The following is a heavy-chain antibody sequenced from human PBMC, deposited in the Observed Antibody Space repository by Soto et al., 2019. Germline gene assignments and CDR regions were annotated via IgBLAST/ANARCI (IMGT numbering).Heavy chain of an antibody. Sequence: QVQLVQSGAEEKKPGASVKVSCKASGYTFTIYAMHWFRQAPGQRLAWMGWINAGNGNTKYSQKFQARVTITRDTSASTAYMELSSLRSEDTAVYYCARESDPIAVAGIWWVDPWGQGTLVTVSS. CDR1: GYTFTIYA. J-gene: IGHJ5*02. CDR3: ARESDPIAVAGIWWVDP. CDR2: INAGNGNT. V-gene: IGHV1-3*05. D-gene: IGHD6-19*01.